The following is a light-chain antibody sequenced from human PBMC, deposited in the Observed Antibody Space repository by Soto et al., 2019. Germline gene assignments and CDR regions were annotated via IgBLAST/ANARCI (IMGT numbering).Light chain of an antibody. CDR2: DAS. J-gene: IGKJ1*01. V-gene: IGKV1-17*01. Sequence: DIQVTQSPSSLSASVGDRVTITCRASQGIRNDLGWYQQKPGKAPKLLIYDASTLQSGVPSRFSGSGSGTEFTLTISSLEPDAFATYYCQQYDTYPWTFGQGTKVDIK. CDR3: QQYDTYPWT. CDR1: QGIRND.